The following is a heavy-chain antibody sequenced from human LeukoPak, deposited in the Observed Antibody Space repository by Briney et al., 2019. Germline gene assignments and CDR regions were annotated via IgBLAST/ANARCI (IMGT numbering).Heavy chain of an antibody. Sequence: SETLSLTCTVSGGPLSSYYWSWIRQPAGKGLEWIGRIYTSGSTNYNPSLKSRVTMSVDTSKNQFSLKLSSVTAADTAVYYCARDLFVASSLFFDYWGQGTLVTVSS. CDR2: IYTSGST. V-gene: IGHV4-4*07. CDR1: GGPLSSYY. J-gene: IGHJ4*02. CDR3: ARDLFVASSLFFDY. D-gene: IGHD6-13*01.